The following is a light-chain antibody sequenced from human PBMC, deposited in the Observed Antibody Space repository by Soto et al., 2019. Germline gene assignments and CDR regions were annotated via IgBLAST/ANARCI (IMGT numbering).Light chain of an antibody. CDR2: GAS. CDR1: QSVSSSY. Sequence: EIVLTQSPVALSLSPLERATLSCMASQSVSSSYLAWYQQKPGQAPRLLIYGASSRATGIPDRFSGSGSGTDFTLTISRLEPEDFAVYYCQQYGSSLFGPGTKVDIK. CDR3: QQYGSSL. J-gene: IGKJ3*01. V-gene: IGKV3-20*01.